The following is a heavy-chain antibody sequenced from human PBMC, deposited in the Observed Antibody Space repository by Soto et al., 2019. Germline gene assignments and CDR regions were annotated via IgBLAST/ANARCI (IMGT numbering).Heavy chain of an antibody. D-gene: IGHD3-3*01. J-gene: IGHJ6*03. CDR3: ARRGGGYYDFWSGAATTYYYMDV. CDR1: GGSISSSSYY. V-gene: IGHV4-39*01. Sequence: SETLSLTCTVSGGSISSSSYYWGWIRQPPGKGLEWIGSIYYSGSTYYNPSLKSRVTISVDTSKNQFSLKLSSVSAADTAVYYCARRGGGYYDFWSGAATTYYYMDVWGKGTTVTVSS. CDR2: IYYSGST.